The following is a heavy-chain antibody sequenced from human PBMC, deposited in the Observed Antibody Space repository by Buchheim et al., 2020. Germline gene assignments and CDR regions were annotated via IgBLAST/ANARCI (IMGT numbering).Heavy chain of an antibody. Sequence: QVTLRESGPALVKPTQTLTLTCTVSGFSLSTRGMCVTWIRQPPGKALEWLARVDWDDYKYYSTSLKTRLTISKETSKNQVVLTVTKVDPEDTATYYCARSTSLAAAGSFDYWGQGTL. J-gene: IGHJ4*02. D-gene: IGHD6-13*01. CDR3: ARSTSLAAAGSFDY. V-gene: IGHV2-70*15. CDR2: VDWDDYK. CDR1: GFSLSTRGMC.